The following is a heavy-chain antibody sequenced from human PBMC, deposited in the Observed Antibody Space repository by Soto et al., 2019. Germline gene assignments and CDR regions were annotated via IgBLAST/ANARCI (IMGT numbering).Heavy chain of an antibody. CDR3: ARGREYYYDSSGYYFDY. D-gene: IGHD3-22*01. CDR1: GGTFSSYA. J-gene: IGHJ4*02. V-gene: IGHV1-69*13. Sequence: GASVKVSCKASGGTFSSYAISWVRQAPGQGLEWMGGIIPILGTANYAQKFQGRVTITADESTSTAYMELSSLRSEDTAVYYCARGREYYYDSSGYYFDYWGQGTLVTVSS. CDR2: IIPILGTA.